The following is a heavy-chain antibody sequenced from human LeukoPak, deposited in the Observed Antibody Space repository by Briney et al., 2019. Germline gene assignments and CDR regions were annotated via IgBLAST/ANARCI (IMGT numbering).Heavy chain of an antibody. D-gene: IGHD4-17*01. Sequence: GGSLRLSCAASGFTFNNYAMGWVRQAPGKGLEWVSVISGSSAGIKYADSVKGRFTISRDNSKDTLYLQMNSLSAEDTAVYYCAKDPPYGFGFDYWGQGTLVTVSS. CDR1: GFTFNNYA. CDR2: ISGSSAGI. J-gene: IGHJ4*02. CDR3: AKDPPYGFGFDY. V-gene: IGHV3-23*01.